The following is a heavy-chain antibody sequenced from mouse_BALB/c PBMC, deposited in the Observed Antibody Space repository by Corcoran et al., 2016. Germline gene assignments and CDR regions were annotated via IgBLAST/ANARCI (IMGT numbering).Heavy chain of an antibody. CDR1: GFNIKDTY. J-gene: IGHJ1*01. Sequence: EVQLQQSGAELVKPGASVQLSCTASGFNIKDTYMHWVKQRPEQGLEWIGRIDPANGNTKYDPKFQGKATITADTSSNTAYLQLSSLTSEDTAVYYCARWDWYFDVWGAETTVTVSS. CDR3: ARWDWYFDV. V-gene: IGHV14-3*02. CDR2: IDPANGNT.